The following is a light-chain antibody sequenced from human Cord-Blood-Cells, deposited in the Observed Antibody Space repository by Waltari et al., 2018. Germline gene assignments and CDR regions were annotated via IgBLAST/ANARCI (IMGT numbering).Light chain of an antibody. J-gene: IGKJ1*01. V-gene: IGKV3-20*01. CDR1: QSVSSSY. CDR2: GAS. CDR3: QQYGSSPQT. Sequence: EIVLTQSPGTLSLSPGEGATLSCRASQSVSSSYLAWYQQKPGQAPRLLIYGASSRATGIPDRVSGSGSGTDFTLTISRLEPEDVAVYYCQQYGSSPQTFGQGTKVEIK.